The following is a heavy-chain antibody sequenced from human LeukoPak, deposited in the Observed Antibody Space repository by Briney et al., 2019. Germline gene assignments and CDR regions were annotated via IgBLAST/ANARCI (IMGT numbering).Heavy chain of an antibody. V-gene: IGHV3-21*01. J-gene: IGHJ4*02. CDR2: ISSSSSYI. CDR1: GFTFSSYS. Sequence: GGSLRLPCAASGFTFSSYSMNWVRQAPGKGLEWVSSISSSSSYIYYADSVKGRFTISRDNAKNSLYLQMNSLRAEDTAVYYCARGGITMIVVDYWGQGTLVTVSS. D-gene: IGHD3-22*01. CDR3: ARGGITMIVVDY.